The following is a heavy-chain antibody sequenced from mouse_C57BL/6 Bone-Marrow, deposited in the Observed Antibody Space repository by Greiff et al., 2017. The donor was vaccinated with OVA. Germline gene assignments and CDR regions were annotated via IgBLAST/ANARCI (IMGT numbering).Heavy chain of an antibody. Sequence: QVQLQQSGAELVKPGASVKISCKASGYAFSSYWMNWVKQRPGKGLEWIGQIYPGDGDTNYNGKFKGKATLTADKSSSTAYMQLSSLTSEDSAVYFCARWGSSTYRYFDVWGTGTTVTVSS. CDR2: IYPGDGDT. V-gene: IGHV1-80*01. CDR1: GYAFSSYW. CDR3: ARWGSSTYRYFDV. J-gene: IGHJ1*03. D-gene: IGHD1-1*01.